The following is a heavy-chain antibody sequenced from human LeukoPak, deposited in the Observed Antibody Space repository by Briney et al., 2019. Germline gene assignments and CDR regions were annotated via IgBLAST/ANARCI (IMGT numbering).Heavy chain of an antibody. J-gene: IGHJ4*02. CDR1: GYTFTSYG. CDR3: ARVVGIAAAGTRFFDY. CDR2: IGAYNGNT. V-gene: IGHV1-18*01. D-gene: IGHD6-13*01. Sequence: ASVKVSCKASGYTFTSYGISWVRQAPGQGLEWMGWIGAYNGNTNYAQKLQGRVTMTTDTSTSTAYMELRSLRSDDTAVYYCARVVGIAAAGTRFFDYWGQGTLVTVSS.